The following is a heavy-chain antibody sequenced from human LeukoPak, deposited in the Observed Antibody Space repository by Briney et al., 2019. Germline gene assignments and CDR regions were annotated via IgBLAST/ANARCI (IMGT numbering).Heavy chain of an antibody. CDR2: IKSKTDGETT. CDR3: TTEPVYGSGTYY. D-gene: IGHD3-10*01. V-gene: IGHV3-15*01. J-gene: IGHJ4*02. Sequence: PGGSLRLSCTASGFTFSKAWMSWVRQAPGKGLEWGGRIKSKTDGETTQYAAPVKGRFTISRDDSKNTLYLQMNSLKTEDAAVYYCTTEPVYGSGTYYWGQGTLVTVSS. CDR1: GFTFSKAW.